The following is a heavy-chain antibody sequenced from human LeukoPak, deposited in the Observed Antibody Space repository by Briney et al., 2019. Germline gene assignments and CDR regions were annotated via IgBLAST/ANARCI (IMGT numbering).Heavy chain of an antibody. J-gene: IGHJ3*02. Sequence: SETLSLTCTVSGGSISSYYWSWIRQPAGKGLEWIGRIHTSGSTNYNPSLKSRVTMSGDTSKNQFSLKLSSVTAADTAVYYCARDKEYYDSSGFDIWGQGTMVTVSS. CDR2: IHTSGST. CDR3: ARDKEYYDSSGFDI. CDR1: GGSISSYY. D-gene: IGHD3-22*01. V-gene: IGHV4-4*07.